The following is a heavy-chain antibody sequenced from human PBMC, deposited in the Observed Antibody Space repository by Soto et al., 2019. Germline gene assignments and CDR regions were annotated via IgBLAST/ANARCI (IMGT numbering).Heavy chain of an antibody. D-gene: IGHD3-10*01. CDR2: INHSGST. J-gene: IGHJ4*02. CDR1: GGSFSGYY. Sequence: PSETLSLTCAVYGGSFSGYYRSWIRQPPGKGLEWIGEINHSGSTNYNPSLKSRVTISVDTSKNQFSLKLSSVTAADTAVYYCARGGFMVRGSFDYWGQGTLVTVSS. V-gene: IGHV4-34*01. CDR3: ARGGFMVRGSFDY.